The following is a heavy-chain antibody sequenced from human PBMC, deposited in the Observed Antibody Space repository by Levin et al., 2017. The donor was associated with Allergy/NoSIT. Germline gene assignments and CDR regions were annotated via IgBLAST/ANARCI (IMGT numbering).Heavy chain of an antibody. V-gene: IGHV4-34*01. CDR3: ARAYSSGNWYFDL. CDR2: INHSGST. CDR1: GGSFSGYY. D-gene: IGHD5-18*01. Sequence: SQTLSLTCAVYGGSFSGYYWSWIRQPPGKGLEWIGEINHSGSTNYNPSLKSRVTISVDTSKNQFSLKLSSVTAADTAVYYCARAYSSGNWYFDLWGRGTLVTVSS. J-gene: IGHJ2*01.